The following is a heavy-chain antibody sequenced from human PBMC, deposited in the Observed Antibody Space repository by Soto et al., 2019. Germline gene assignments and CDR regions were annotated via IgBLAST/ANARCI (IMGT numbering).Heavy chain of an antibody. V-gene: IGHV4-31*03. CDR1: GGSISSGGYY. CDR2: IYYSGST. Sequence: TSETLSLTCTVSGGSISSGGYYWSWIRQHPGKGLEWIGYIYYSGSTYCNPSLKSRVTISVDTSKNQFSLKLSSVTAADTAVCYCARDQPMVRGAPGYGMDVWGQGTTVTVSS. CDR3: ARDQPMVRGAPGYGMDV. D-gene: IGHD3-10*01. J-gene: IGHJ6*02.